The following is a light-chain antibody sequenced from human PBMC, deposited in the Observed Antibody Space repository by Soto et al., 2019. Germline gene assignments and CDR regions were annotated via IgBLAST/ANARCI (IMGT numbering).Light chain of an antibody. CDR3: QNYNTWT. J-gene: IGKJ1*01. CDR2: EAF. Sequence: GDRVTIICRASQGISSWLAWYQQKPGKAPKLLIYEAFTLQSGVSSRFSGNGSGTEFSLTISSLKADDFGSYYCQNYNTWTFGPGTKVDIK. V-gene: IGKV1-5*02. CDR1: QGISSW.